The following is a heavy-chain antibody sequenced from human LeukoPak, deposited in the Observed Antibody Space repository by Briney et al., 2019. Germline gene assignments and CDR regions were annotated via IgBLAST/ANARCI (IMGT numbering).Heavy chain of an antibody. CDR2: INPSGGST. D-gene: IGHD4-23*01. V-gene: IGHV1-46*01. J-gene: IGHJ4*02. CDR3: ARVGVVTQFDY. CDR1: GYTFTSYY. Sequence: ASVKVSCKASGYTFTSYYMHWVRQAPGQGLEGMGIINPSGGSTSYAQKFQGRVTMTRDMSTSTVYMELSSLRSEDTAVYYCARVGVVTQFDYWGQGTLVTVSS.